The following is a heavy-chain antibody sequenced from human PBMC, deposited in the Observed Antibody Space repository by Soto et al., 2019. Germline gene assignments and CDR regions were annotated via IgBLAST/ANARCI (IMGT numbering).Heavy chain of an antibody. Sequence: QVQLQESGPGLVKPSQTLSLTCTVSGGSISSGGYYWSWIRQHLGKGLEWIGYIYYSGSTYYNPSLKSRVTLSVDTSKNQFSLKLSSVTAADTAVYYCARPGTDGSGYLSFGYWGQGTLVTVSS. D-gene: IGHD3-22*01. CDR1: GGSISSGGYY. CDR3: ARPGTDGSGYLSFGY. J-gene: IGHJ4*02. V-gene: IGHV4-31*03. CDR2: IYYSGST.